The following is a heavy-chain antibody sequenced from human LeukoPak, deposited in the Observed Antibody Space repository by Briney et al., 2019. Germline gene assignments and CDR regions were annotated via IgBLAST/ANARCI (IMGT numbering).Heavy chain of an antibody. V-gene: IGHV4-34*01. CDR2: INHSGST. J-gene: IGHJ4*02. Sequence: PSETLSLTCAVYGGSFSGYYWSWIRQPPGKGLEWIGEINHSGSTNYNPSLKSRVTISVDTSKNQFSLKLSSVTAADTAVYYCARGEKYSSSWYVRHGVFDYWGQGTLVTVSS. D-gene: IGHD6-13*01. CDR3: ARGEKYSSSWYVRHGVFDY. CDR1: GGSFSGYY.